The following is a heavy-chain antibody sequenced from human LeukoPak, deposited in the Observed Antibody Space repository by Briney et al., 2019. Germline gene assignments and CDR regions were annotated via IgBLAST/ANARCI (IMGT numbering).Heavy chain of an antibody. D-gene: IGHD3-3*01. Sequence: GGSLRLSCVASGLTLSGYGMNWVRQAPGKGLEWLSYISTTMTTIYYADSVKGRFTVSRDNAKNSLYLQMDSLRAEDTAVYYCARDAAYDFRNPYRYFQHWGQGTLVTVSS. CDR1: GLTLSGYG. V-gene: IGHV3-48*01. CDR3: ARDAAYDFRNPYRYFQH. CDR2: ISTTMTTI. J-gene: IGHJ1*01.